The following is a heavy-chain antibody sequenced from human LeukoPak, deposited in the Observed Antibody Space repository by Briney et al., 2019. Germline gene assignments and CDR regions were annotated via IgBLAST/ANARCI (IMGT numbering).Heavy chain of an antibody. J-gene: IGHJ6*02. CDR2: IYYSGST. CDR1: GGSISSYY. D-gene: IGHD3-10*01. V-gene: IGHV4-59*01. CDR3: AREARFRGVSADGMDV. Sequence: PSETLSLTCTVSGGSISSYYWSWIRQPAGKGLEWIGYIYYSGSTNYNPSLKSRVTISVDTSKNQFSLKLSSVTAADTAVYYCAREARFRGVSADGMDVWGQGTTVTVSS.